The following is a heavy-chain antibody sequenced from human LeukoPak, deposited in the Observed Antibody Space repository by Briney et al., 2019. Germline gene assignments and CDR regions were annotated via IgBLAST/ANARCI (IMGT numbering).Heavy chain of an antibody. J-gene: IGHJ4*02. Sequence: SETLSLTCAVSGGSFSGHYWNWLRQPPGKGLEWIGEINHGGSTNYNPSLKSRVTISVDTSQNQFSLRLSSVTAADTAVYYCARGRYVTTRGGAAAGFLDYWGQGTLVTVST. CDR1: GGSFSGHY. V-gene: IGHV4-34*01. CDR2: INHGGST. CDR3: ARGRYVTTRGGAAAGFLDY. D-gene: IGHD6-13*01.